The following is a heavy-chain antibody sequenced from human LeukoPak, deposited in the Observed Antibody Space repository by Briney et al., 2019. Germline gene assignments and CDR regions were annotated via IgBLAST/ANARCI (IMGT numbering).Heavy chain of an antibody. CDR2: INNDGTAT. Sequence: GGSLRLSCAASVFTFNYFWMHWVRHVPGKGLVWVSGINNDGTATYYADSVKGRFTISRDNAKNTVYLQMNGLRAEDTTVYYCATVSEYWGQGTLVTVSS. CDR3: ATVSEY. J-gene: IGHJ4*02. CDR1: VFTFNYFW. V-gene: IGHV3-74*01.